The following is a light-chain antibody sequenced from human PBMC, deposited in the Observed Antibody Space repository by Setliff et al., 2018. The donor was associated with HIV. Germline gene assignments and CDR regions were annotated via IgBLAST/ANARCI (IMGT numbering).Light chain of an antibody. CDR1: SSNIGAGYD. CDR3: QSYDSSRLTWV. V-gene: IGLV1-40*01. CDR2: GNN. J-gene: IGLJ3*02. Sequence: QSVLTQPPSVSGAPGQRVTISCTGSSSNIGAGYDVHWYQQLPGTAPKLLIYGNNNRPPGVPDRFSGSNSGTAASLAINGLQAEDEADYYCQSYDSSRLTWVFGGGTKVTVL.